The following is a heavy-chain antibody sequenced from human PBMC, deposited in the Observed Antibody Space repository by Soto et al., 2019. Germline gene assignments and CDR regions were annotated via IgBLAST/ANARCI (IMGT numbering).Heavy chain of an antibody. CDR2: IYYSGST. CDR1: GGSISSSSYY. V-gene: IGHV4-39*01. Sequence: PSETLSLTCTVSGGSISSSSYYWGWIRQPPGKGLEWIGSIYYSGSTYYNPSLKSRVTISVDTSKNQFSLKLSSVTAADTAVYYCARQEENYGDYNWFDPWGQGTLVTVSS. CDR3: ARQEENYGDYNWFDP. D-gene: IGHD4-17*01. J-gene: IGHJ5*02.